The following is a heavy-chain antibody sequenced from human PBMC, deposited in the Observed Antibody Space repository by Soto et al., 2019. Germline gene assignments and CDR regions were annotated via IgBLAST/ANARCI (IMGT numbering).Heavy chain of an antibody. V-gene: IGHV4-31*03. CDR2: FYYSGIT. Sequence: QVQLQESGPGLVKPSQTLSLTCTVSGGSIRRRGYYWSWIRQRPGEGLEWIGFFYYSGITDYNPSLKTRITISADTPRNQFFLNLYSVTAADTAMYFCASSGGPEGDWFDPWGQGIPVTVSS. J-gene: IGHJ5*02. CDR3: ASSGGPEGDWFDP. CDR1: GGSIRRRGYY. D-gene: IGHD3-16*01.